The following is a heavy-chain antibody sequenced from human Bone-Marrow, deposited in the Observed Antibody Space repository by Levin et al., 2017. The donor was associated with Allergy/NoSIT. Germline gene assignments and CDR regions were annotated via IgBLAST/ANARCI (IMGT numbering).Heavy chain of an antibody. Sequence: GESLKISCAASGFTFSSYAMSWVRQAPGKGLEWVAAISGSGGGAYYADSVKGRFTISRDNSKNTLFLQMNSLRAEDTAVYSCANDRIAAAFNWFAPWGQGTLVTVSS. J-gene: IGHJ5*02. CDR1: GFTFSSYA. CDR2: ISGSGGGA. D-gene: IGHD6-13*01. CDR3: ANDRIAAAFNWFAP. V-gene: IGHV3-23*01.